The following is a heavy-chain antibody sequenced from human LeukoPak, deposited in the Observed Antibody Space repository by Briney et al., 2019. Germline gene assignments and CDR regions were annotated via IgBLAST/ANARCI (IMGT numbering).Heavy chain of an antibody. D-gene: IGHD4-17*01. CDR1: GFSFSTSW. CDR3: AKLLGDVTTFDY. V-gene: IGHV3-7*01. J-gene: IGHJ4*02. Sequence: PGGSLRLSCGASGFSFSTSWVTWVRQPPGKGLEWVASINQGGSVRHYVDSVKGRFTISRDNSKNSLSLQMSSLRAEDTAVYYCAKLLGDVTTFDYWGQGALATVSS. CDR2: INQGGSVR.